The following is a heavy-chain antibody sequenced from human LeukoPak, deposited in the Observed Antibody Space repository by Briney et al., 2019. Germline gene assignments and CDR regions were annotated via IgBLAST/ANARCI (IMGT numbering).Heavy chain of an antibody. CDR3: ARGKGWLQSPVDY. CDR2: IYSSGST. Sequence: SETLSLTCTVSGGSISSNNYYWGWIRQPPGKGLEWIGSIYSSGSTYYNPSLKSRVTISVDTSKNQFSLKLSSVTAADTTVYYCARGKGWLQSPVDYWGQGTLVTVSS. J-gene: IGHJ4*02. D-gene: IGHD5-24*01. V-gene: IGHV4-39*07. CDR1: GGSISSNNYY.